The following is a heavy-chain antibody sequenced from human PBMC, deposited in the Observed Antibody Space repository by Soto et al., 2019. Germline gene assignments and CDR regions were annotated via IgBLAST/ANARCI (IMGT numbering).Heavy chain of an antibody. CDR3: ARQVVSDYYYYYYMDV. D-gene: IGHD2-2*01. CDR1: GGSISSSSYY. CDR2: IYYSGST. V-gene: IGHV4-39*01. J-gene: IGHJ6*03. Sequence: SETLSLTCTVSGGSISSSSYYWGWIRQPPGKGLEWIGSIYYSGSTYYNPSLKSRVTISVDTSKNQFSLKLSSVTAADTAVYYCARQVVSDYYYYYYMDVWGKGTTVTAP.